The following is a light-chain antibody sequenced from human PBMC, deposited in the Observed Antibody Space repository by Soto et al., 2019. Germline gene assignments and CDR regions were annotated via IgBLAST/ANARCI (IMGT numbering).Light chain of an antibody. J-gene: IGLJ3*02. V-gene: IGLV4-69*01. CDR2: LNSDGSH. Sequence: QLVLTQSPSASASLGASVKLTCTLSTGHSTYAIAWHQQQPEKGPRYLMKLNSDGSHTRGDGIPDRFSGSSSGAERYLTISSLQSEDEADYYCQTWVTGLWVFGGGTKLPVL. CDR1: TGHSTYA. CDR3: QTWVTGLWV.